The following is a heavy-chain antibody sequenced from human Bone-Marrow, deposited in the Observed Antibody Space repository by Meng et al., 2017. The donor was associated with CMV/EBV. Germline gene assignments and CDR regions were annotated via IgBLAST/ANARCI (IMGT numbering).Heavy chain of an antibody. D-gene: IGHD2/OR15-2a*01. V-gene: IGHV4-61*01. CDR1: GGSVSSSSYY. Sequence: SETLSLTCNVSGGSVSSSSYYWSWVRQPPGKGLEWIAYIYYSGSTNYNPSLKSRVTISADTSKNQFSLKLSSVTAADTAVYYCARQDPFRRGAYFDYWGQGTLVTVSS. J-gene: IGHJ4*02. CDR2: IYYSGST. CDR3: ARQDPFRRGAYFDY.